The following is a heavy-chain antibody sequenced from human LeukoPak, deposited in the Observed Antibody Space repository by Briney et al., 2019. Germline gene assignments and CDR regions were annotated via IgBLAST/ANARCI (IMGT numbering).Heavy chain of an antibody. CDR1: GYTFTGYY. Sequence: ASVKVSCKASGYTFTGYYMHWVRQAPGQGLEWMGWINPKSGATKYAQKFQGRVTMTRDTSISTAFMELSRLTSDDTAVYYCARDLAAITTGSHNWFDPWGQGTLVTVSS. J-gene: IGHJ5*02. CDR3: ARDLAAITTGSHNWFDP. CDR2: INPKSGAT. D-gene: IGHD3-22*01. V-gene: IGHV1-2*02.